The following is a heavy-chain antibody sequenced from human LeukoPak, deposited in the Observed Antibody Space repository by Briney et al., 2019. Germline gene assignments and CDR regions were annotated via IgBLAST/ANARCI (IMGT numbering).Heavy chain of an antibody. J-gene: IGHJ4*02. V-gene: IGHV3-33*01. D-gene: IGHD5-18*01. Sequence: GGSLRLSCAASGFTFSSYGMHWVRQAPGKGLEWVAVIWYDGSNKCYADSVKGRYTISRDNSKNTLYLQMNSLRAEDTAVYYCARGRGYSYGHIDYWGQGTLVTVSS. CDR3: ARGRGYSYGHIDY. CDR1: GFTFSSYG. CDR2: IWYDGSNK.